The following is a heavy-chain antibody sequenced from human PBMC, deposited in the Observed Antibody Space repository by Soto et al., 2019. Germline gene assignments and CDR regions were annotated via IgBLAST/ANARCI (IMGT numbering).Heavy chain of an antibody. D-gene: IGHD6-19*01. CDR3: ARDFPLVAVAVEDY. V-gene: IGHV1-18*01. Sequence: GASVKISCKASGYTFTSYGISWVRQAPGQGLEWMGWFSAYNGNTNYAQKLQGRVTMTTDTSTSTAYMELRSLRSDDTAVYYCARDFPLVAVAVEDYWGQGTLVTVSS. CDR2: FSAYNGNT. CDR1: GYTFTSYG. J-gene: IGHJ4*02.